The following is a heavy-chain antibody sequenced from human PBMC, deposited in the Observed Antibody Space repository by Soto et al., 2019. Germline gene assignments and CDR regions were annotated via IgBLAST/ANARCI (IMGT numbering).Heavy chain of an antibody. CDR3: ARLPSRHLVDY. V-gene: IGHV4-39*01. D-gene: IGHD3-3*02. CDR1: GSSINSSGYY. Sequence: PSETLSLTCTVSGSSINSSGYYWGWIRQPPGKGLEWIGSMFYGVSTYYNPSLKSRVTVSVDTSKNQFSLNLRSVTAADTAVYYCARLPSRHLVDYWCQGTLVT. CDR2: MFYGVST. J-gene: IGHJ4*02.